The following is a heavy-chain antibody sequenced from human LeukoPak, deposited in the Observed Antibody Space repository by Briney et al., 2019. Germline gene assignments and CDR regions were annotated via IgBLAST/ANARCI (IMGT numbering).Heavy chain of an antibody. CDR1: GFTFSSYE. CDR2: ISSSGSTI. Sequence: GGSLRLSCAASGFTFSSYEMNWVRQAPGKGLEWVSYISSSGSTIYYADSVKGRFTISRDNAKNTLYLHMNSLRAEDTAVYYCAREPVHIAAAGGLDYWGQGTLVTVSS. D-gene: IGHD6-13*01. CDR3: AREPVHIAAAGGLDY. V-gene: IGHV3-48*03. J-gene: IGHJ4*02.